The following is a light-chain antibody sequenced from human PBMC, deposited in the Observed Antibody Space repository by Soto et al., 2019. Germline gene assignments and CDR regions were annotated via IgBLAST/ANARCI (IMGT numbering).Light chain of an antibody. Sequence: DILMTQSPASLAVSLGERASMNCKCSRSVLYKSNNKNHLAWYQQKPGQPPQLIIYWASTRESGVPERFSGSGSGTDFTLTISSLEAEDVAFYWCQQYFDVPFTFGGGTKVDIK. CDR1: RSVLYKSNNKNH. CDR3: QQYFDVPFT. V-gene: IGKV4-1*01. CDR2: WAS. J-gene: IGKJ4*01.